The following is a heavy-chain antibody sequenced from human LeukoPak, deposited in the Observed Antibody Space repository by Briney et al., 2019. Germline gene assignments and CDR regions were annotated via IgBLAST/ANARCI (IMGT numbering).Heavy chain of an antibody. V-gene: IGHV3-23*01. CDR2: ITGSGGNT. Sequence: GGSLRLSCAASGFISSSYSMSWVRQAPGMGLEWVSVITGSGGNTYYADSVKGRFTISKDNSKNTVYLQMSSLRVDDTAVYYCAKAASSSWPSYYYGMDVWGQGTTVTVSS. CDR3: AKAASSSWPSYYYGMDV. CDR1: GFISSSYS. J-gene: IGHJ6*02. D-gene: IGHD6-13*01.